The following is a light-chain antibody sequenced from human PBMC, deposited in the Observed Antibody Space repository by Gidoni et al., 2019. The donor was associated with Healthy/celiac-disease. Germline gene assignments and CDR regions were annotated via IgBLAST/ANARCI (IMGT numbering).Light chain of an antibody. CDR1: QGISSY. CDR2: AAS. V-gene: IGKV1-8*01. Sequence: AIRMTQSPSSFSASTGDRVTITCRASQGISSYLAWYQQKPGKAPKLLIYAASTLQSGVPSRFIGIGSGTDFTLTISCLQSEDFATYYCQQYYSYPRTFGQGTKLEIK. CDR3: QQYYSYPRT. J-gene: IGKJ2*01.